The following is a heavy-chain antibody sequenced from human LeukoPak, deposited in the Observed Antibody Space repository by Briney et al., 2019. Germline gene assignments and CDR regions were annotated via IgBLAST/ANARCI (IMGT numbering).Heavy chain of an antibody. CDR3: ARVKALDYYYYGMDV. Sequence: ASVKVSCKASGYTFTSYDINWVRQAPGQGLEWMGIINPSGGSTSYAQKFQGRVTMTRDTSTSTVYMELSSLRSEDTAVYYCARVKALDYYYYGMDVWGQGTTVTVSS. D-gene: IGHD6-13*01. V-gene: IGHV1-46*01. CDR2: INPSGGST. CDR1: GYTFTSYD. J-gene: IGHJ6*02.